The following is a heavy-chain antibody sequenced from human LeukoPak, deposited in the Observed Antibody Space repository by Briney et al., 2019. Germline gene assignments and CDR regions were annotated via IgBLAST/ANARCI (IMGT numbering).Heavy chain of an antibody. CDR3: ARQAGATQITHFDY. J-gene: IGHJ4*02. Sequence: GESLKISCKSSGYDFAGYWIGWVRQMPGKGLEWMGIIYPGHSNTRYSPSFQGQATISADKSISTTYLQWGSLRASDTAMYYCARQAGATQITHFDYWGQGTLVTVSS. CDR2: IYPGHSNT. V-gene: IGHV5-51*01. D-gene: IGHD1-26*01. CDR1: GYDFAGYW.